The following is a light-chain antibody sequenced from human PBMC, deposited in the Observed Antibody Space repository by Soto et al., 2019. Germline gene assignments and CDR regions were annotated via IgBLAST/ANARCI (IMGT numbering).Light chain of an antibody. J-gene: IGLJ2*01. CDR1: GSDIAVYDF. CDR3: SSAAGSNHVV. V-gene: IGLV2-8*01. CDR2: EVT. Sequence: QLVLTQPPSASGSPGQSVTISCAGTGSDIAVYDFVSWYQQHPGKAPKLIIYEVTKRPSGVPDRFSGSKSGNTASLTVSGLQAEDEADYYCSSAAGSNHVVFGGGTKLTVL.